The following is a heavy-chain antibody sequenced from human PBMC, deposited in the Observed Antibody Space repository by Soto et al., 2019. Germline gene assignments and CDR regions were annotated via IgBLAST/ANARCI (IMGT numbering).Heavy chain of an antibody. CDR2: ISSSSSYI. CDR1: GFTFSSYS. Sequence: GGSLRLSCAASGFTFSSYSMNCVRQATGKGLEWVSSISSSSSYIYYADSVKGRFTISRDNAKNSLYLQMNSLRAEDTAVYYCARERGYRYGYNYWGQGTLVTVSS. D-gene: IGHD5-18*01. CDR3: ARERGYRYGYNY. J-gene: IGHJ4*02. V-gene: IGHV3-21*01.